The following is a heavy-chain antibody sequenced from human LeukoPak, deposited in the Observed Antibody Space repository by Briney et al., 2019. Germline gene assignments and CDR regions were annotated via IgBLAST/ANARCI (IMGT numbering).Heavy chain of an antibody. Sequence: RGGLRLSSAAPRFTFSIYGMRSGPQAPGKGPGRVAAIIYDVSNKYSAESVKGRFTISRDNTKNTLSLQMNTLRAQSTAVYYFARAVRGCQHDAFDIWGQGTMVTVSS. D-gene: IGHD3-22*01. CDR2: IIYDVSNK. J-gene: IGHJ3*02. CDR1: RFTFSIYG. CDR3: ARAVRGCQHDAFDI. V-gene: IGHV3-33*05.